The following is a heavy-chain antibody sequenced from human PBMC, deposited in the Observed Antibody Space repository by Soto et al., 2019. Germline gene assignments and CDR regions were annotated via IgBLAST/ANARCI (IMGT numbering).Heavy chain of an antibody. CDR2: IYYSGST. V-gene: IGHV4-39*01. D-gene: IGHD3-22*01. J-gene: IGHJ6*02. CDR1: GCSISRGGYY. Sequence: SATLSLTCTVSGCSISRGGYYWSWIRQHPRKGIDRNGYIYYSGSTYYNPSLMSRVTISVDTSKNQFSLKLSSVTAADTAVYYCARNGHSSGYYPHYYYYYGTDVWGQGTTVTVSS. CDR3: ARNGHSSGYYPHYYYYYGTDV.